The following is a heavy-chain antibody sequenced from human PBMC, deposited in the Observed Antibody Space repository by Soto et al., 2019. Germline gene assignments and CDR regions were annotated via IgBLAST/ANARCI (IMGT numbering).Heavy chain of an antibody. D-gene: IGHD6-19*01. V-gene: IGHV4-31*11. Sequence: VQLQESGPGLVKPSQTLSLTCAVSDGSISSDGYYWSWIRQHPGQGLEWLGSIYYSGSTYSNPSLKSRVTMSVGTSKNQFSLNLGSVAAADTAVYYCAKRDRSGWYVCAFDIWGQGTMVTVSS. CDR3: AKRDRSGWYVCAFDI. J-gene: IGHJ3*02. CDR2: IYYSGST. CDR1: DGSISSDGYY.